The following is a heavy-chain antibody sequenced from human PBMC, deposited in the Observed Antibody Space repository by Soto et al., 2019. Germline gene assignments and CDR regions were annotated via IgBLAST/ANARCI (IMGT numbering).Heavy chain of an antibody. V-gene: IGHV1-69*13. J-gene: IGHJ4*02. CDR2: IIPIFGTA. CDR3: ARTSYGSGSYYNGYFDY. D-gene: IGHD3-10*01. Sequence: ASVKVSCKASGGTFSSYAISWVRQAPGQGLEWMGGIIPIFGTANYAQKFQGRVTITADESTSTAYMELSSLRSEDTAVYYCARTSYGSGSYYNGYFDYWGQGTLVTVSS. CDR1: GGTFSSYA.